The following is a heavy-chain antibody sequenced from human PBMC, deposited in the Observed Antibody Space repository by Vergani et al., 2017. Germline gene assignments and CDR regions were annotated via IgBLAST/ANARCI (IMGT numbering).Heavy chain of an antibody. J-gene: IGHJ3*02. CDR3: ARGAYYGSGLDAFDI. CDR2: ISYDGSNK. Sequence: QVQLVEYGGGVVQPGRSLRLSCAASGFTFSSYAMHWVRQAPGKGLEWVAVISYDGSNKYYADSVKGRFTISRDNSKNTLYLQMNSLRAEDTAVYYCARGAYYGSGLDAFDIWGQGTMVTVSS. D-gene: IGHD3-10*01. CDR1: GFTFSSYA. V-gene: IGHV3-30-3*01.